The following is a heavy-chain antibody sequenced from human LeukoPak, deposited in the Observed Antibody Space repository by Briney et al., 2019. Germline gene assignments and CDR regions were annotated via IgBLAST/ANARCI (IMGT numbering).Heavy chain of an antibody. D-gene: IGHD6-19*01. CDR3: ARERDSSGPYSFY. J-gene: IGHJ4*02. Sequence: GGSLRLACAASGFTFSSYGMHGVRQAPGKGLEWVAVISYDGSNKYYADSVKGRFTISRDNSKNTLYLQMNSLRAEDTAVYYCARERDSSGPYSFYWGQGTLVTVSS. V-gene: IGHV3-30*03. CDR2: ISYDGSNK. CDR1: GFTFSSYG.